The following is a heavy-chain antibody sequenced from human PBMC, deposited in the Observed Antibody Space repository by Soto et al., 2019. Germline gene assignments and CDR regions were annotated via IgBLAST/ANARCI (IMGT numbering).Heavy chain of an antibody. CDR1: GFRFSDYS. CDR3: ARDYHDFWSVHFDY. CDR2: ISSSSFTI. V-gene: IGHV3-48*01. J-gene: IGHJ4*02. D-gene: IGHD3-3*01. Sequence: GGSLILSCAASGFRFSDYSMNWVLQAPGRGLEWVSYISSSSFTIHYADSVEGRFAISRDNAKNSLYLQMNSLRVEDTAVYYCARDYHDFWSVHFDYWGQGALVTVSS.